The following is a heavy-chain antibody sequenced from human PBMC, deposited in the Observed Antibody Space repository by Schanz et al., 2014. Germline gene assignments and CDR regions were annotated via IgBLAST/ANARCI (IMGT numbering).Heavy chain of an antibody. J-gene: IGHJ5*02. CDR2: MYSSGST. CDR1: GGSINSGGYR. CDR3: ARLRGGGVIITT. V-gene: IGHV4-39*01. D-gene: IGHD3-10*01. Sequence: QLQLQESGPGLVKASETLSLTCSVSGGSINSGGYRWGWIRQPPGKGLEWIGTMYSSGSTYYNPSLRSGVTLPATTSRNRSPLRVFSATAADTALYYCARLRGGGVIITTWGQGTLVTVSS.